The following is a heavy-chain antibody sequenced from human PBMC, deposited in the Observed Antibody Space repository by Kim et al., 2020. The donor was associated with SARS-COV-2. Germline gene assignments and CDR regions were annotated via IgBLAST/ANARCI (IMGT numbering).Heavy chain of an antibody. J-gene: IGHJ4*02. V-gene: IGHV4-4*07. D-gene: IGHD6-13*01. CDR3: ASEEAGSSWYYFDY. Sequence: TPSLKSRVTMSVDTSKNQFSLKLSSVTAADTAVYYCASEEAGSSWYYFDYWGQGTLVTVSS.